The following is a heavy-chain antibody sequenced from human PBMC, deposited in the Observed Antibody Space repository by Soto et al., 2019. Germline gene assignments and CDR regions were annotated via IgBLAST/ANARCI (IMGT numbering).Heavy chain of an antibody. CDR2: IHPTDGST. CDR3: VRDRFGSWTFDY. Sequence: QVQLVQSGAEVKEPGASVKVSRKASGYNFASNHMHWVRQIPGQGLEWMGIIHPTDGSTSYAQRFRGRITLTRDAPTNTDYMELRGLTSEDTAVYYCVRDRFGSWTFDYWGQGTLLTVSS. V-gene: IGHV1-46*01. J-gene: IGHJ4*02. CDR1: GYNFASNH. D-gene: IGHD6-13*01.